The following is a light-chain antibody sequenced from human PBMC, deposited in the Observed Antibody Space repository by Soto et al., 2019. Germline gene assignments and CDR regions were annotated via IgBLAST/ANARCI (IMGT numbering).Light chain of an antibody. Sequence: EIVLTQSPGTLSLSPGERATLSCRASQSVSSSYLAWYQQKPGQAPRLLIYGASSRATGIPDSFSGSGSGTDFSLTISTLEPADFAVYYCHQYDRSPITFGRGTKVDIK. J-gene: IGKJ3*01. CDR2: GAS. CDR3: HQYDRSPIT. V-gene: IGKV3-20*01. CDR1: QSVSSSY.